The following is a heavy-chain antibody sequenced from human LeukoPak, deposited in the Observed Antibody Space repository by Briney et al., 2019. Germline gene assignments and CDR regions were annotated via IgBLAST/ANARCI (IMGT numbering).Heavy chain of an antibody. J-gene: IGHJ6*02. CDR3: AIPPLSGTGSSRPLAGMDV. Sequence: GGSLRLSCEASGFNFRNHWMKWVRQAPGKGLEWVAKIKEDGSEKYYVDSVEGRFTISRDNARNSLYLQMNSLRAEDTAVYYCAIPPLSGTGSSRPLAGMDVWGQGTTVTVSS. V-gene: IGHV3-7*01. CDR2: IKEDGSEK. CDR1: GFNFRNHW. D-gene: IGHD3-10*01.